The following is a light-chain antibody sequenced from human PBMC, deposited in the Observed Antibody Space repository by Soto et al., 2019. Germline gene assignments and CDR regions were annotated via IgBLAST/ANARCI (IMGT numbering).Light chain of an antibody. Sequence: EIVLPQSPGTLSLSPGEKATLSCRASQSVGDTFLSWYQQKPGLAPRLLIYGVSNRATGIPDRFSGSGSGTDFILTISRLEPEDFALYYCGQFVSSPPRTFGQGTKVEIK. CDR2: GVS. J-gene: IGKJ1*01. CDR3: GQFVSSPPRT. CDR1: QSVGDTF. V-gene: IGKV3-20*01.